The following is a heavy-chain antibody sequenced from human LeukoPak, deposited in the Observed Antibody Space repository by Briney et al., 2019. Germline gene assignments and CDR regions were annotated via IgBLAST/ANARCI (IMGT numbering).Heavy chain of an antibody. CDR1: GDSVSSNSAA. V-gene: IGHV6-1*01. CDR2: TYYRSKWYN. D-gene: IGHD6-13*01. Sequence: SQTLSLPCAISGDSVSSNSAAWAWIRQSPSRGLEWQGRTYYRSKWYNDYAVSVKSRITINPDTSKNQFSLQLNSVTPEDTAVYYCAGTSIAAAGIVDYWGQGTLVTVSS. J-gene: IGHJ4*02. CDR3: AGTSIAAAGIVDY.